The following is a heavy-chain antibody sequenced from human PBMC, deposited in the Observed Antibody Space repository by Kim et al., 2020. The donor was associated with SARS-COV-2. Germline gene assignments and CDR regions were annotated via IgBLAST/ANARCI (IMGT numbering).Heavy chain of an antibody. J-gene: IGHJ4*02. D-gene: IGHD2-21*02. V-gene: IGHV3-30*02. CDR3: AKDPQAYCGGDCYAYYFDY. Sequence: GRFTISRDNSKNTLYLQMNSLRAEDTAVYYCAKDPQAYCGGDCYAYYFDYWGQGTLVTVSS.